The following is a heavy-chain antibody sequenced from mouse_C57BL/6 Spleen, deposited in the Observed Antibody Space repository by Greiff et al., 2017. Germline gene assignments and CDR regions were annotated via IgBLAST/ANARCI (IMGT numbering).Heavy chain of an antibody. CDR1: GYAFSSSW. V-gene: IGHV1-82*01. J-gene: IGHJ2*01. CDR2: IYPGDGDT. Sequence: QVQLQQSGPELVKPGASVKISCKASGYAFSSSWMNWVKQRPGKGLEWIGRIYPGDGDTNYNGKFKGKATLTADISSSTAYMQLSSLTSEDSAVXFCARQLRLRKASYYFDYWGQGTTLTVSS. CDR3: ARQLRLRKASYYFDY. D-gene: IGHD3-2*02.